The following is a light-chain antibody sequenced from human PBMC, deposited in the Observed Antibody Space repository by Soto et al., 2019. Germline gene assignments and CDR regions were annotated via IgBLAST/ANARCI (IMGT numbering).Light chain of an antibody. Sequence: QSALTQPRSVSGSPGQSVTISCTGTSGDVGAYDRVSWYQHHPTKAPKLIIYDVTNRPSGVPYRFSGSKSGSTASLTISGLQAEDEADYYCTSYTSSSTHVFGTGTKLTVL. CDR3: TSYTSSSTHV. V-gene: IGLV2-11*01. J-gene: IGLJ1*01. CDR2: DVT. CDR1: SGDVGAYDR.